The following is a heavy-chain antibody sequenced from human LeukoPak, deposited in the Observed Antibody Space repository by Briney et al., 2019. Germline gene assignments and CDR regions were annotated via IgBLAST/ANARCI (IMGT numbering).Heavy chain of an antibody. J-gene: IGHJ4*02. Sequence: GGSLRLSCAASGFTFSSYGINWVRQAPGKGLEWVSSISSGSSYIYYADSLKGRFTISRDNSKNTLYLQMNSLRVEDTALYYCATETNGRHYDYWGQGTLLTVSS. V-gene: IGHV3-21*01. CDR1: GFTFSSYG. CDR2: ISSGSSYI. D-gene: IGHD1-14*01. CDR3: ATETNGRHYDY.